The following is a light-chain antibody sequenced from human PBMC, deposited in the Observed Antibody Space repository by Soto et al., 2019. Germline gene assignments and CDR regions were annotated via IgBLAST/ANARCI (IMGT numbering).Light chain of an antibody. Sequence: EIVMTQSPATLSVSPGERATLSCRTSKSGSSNLAWYQQKPGQAPRLLIYGASTRATGIPARFSGSGSGAEFTLTISSLQSEDFAVYYCQQYNNWLITFGQGTRLEIK. V-gene: IGKV3-15*01. J-gene: IGKJ5*01. CDR3: QQYNNWLIT. CDR1: KSGSSN. CDR2: GAS.